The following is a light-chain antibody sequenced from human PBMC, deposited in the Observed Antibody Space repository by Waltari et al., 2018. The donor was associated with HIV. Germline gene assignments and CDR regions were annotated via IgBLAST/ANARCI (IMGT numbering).Light chain of an antibody. CDR3: QAWDSSAVV. Sequence: SSELTQPPSVSVSPGQTASITCSGDKLGDNYVCWYQQKPGQSPLLVIYQDNMRPSGIPERFSGSNSGNTATLTISGTQAMDEADYYCQAWDSSAVVFGGGTKLTVL. CDR1: KLGDNY. J-gene: IGLJ2*01. CDR2: QDN. V-gene: IGLV3-1*01.